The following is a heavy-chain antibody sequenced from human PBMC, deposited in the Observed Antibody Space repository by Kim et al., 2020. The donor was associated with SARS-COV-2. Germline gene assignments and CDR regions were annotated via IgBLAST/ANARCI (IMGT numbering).Heavy chain of an antibody. Sequence: GGSLRLSCAASGFTFGDYAMHWVRQAPGKGLEWVSGISWNSGSIGYADSVKGRFTISRDNAKNSLYLQMNSLRAEDTALYYCAKGEYSSSGGLGLYYYYYYMDVWGKGTTVTVSS. CDR1: GFTFGDYA. D-gene: IGHD6-6*01. J-gene: IGHJ6*03. CDR2: ISWNSGSI. V-gene: IGHV3-9*01. CDR3: AKGEYSSSGGLGLYYYYYYMDV.